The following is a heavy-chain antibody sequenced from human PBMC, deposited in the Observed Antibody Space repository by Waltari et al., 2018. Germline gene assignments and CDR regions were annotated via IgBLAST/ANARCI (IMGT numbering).Heavy chain of an antibody. CDR1: GFTFDDYA. D-gene: IGHD2-21*02. J-gene: IGHJ2*01. V-gene: IGHV3-9*01. Sequence: EVQLVESGGGLVQPGRSLRLSCAASGFTFDDYAMHWVRQAPGKGLEWVSGISWNSGSIGYADSVKGRFTISRDNAKNSLYLQMNSLRAEDTALYYCAKEVTPYWYFDLWGRGTLVTVSS. CDR2: ISWNSGSI. CDR3: AKEVTPYWYFDL.